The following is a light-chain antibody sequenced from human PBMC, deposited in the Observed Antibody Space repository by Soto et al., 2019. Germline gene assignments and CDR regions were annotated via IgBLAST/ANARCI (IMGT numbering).Light chain of an antibody. J-gene: IGLJ2*01. CDR2: EGS. CDR3: CSYGGFSTFVV. CDR1: SSDVGAYNL. Sequence: QSALTQPASVSGSPGQSITISCTGTSSDVGAYNLVSWYQHHPGKAPKLLIFEGSKRPSGVSNRFSGSKSGNTASLTISGIQAEEEADYNCCSYGGFSTFVVFGGGTKVTVL. V-gene: IGLV2-23*03.